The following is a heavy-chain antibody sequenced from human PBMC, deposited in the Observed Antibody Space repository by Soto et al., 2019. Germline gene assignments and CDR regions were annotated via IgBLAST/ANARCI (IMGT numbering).Heavy chain of an antibody. J-gene: IGHJ6*02. V-gene: IGHV3-33*01. CDR3: ARDSIVVVTATRDYYYYYGMVV. D-gene: IGHD2-21*02. Sequence: GGSLRLSCAASGFTFSSYGMHWVRQAPGKGLEWVAVIWYDGSNKYYADSVKGRFTISRDNSKNTLYLQMNSLRAEDTAVYYCARDSIVVVTATRDYYYYYGMVVWGQGTTVTVSS. CDR2: IWYDGSNK. CDR1: GFTFSSYG.